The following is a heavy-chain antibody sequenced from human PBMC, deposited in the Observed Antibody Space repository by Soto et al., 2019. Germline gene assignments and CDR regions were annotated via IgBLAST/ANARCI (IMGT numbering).Heavy chain of an antibody. Sequence: PGGSLRLSCAASGFTFSGYAMTWVRQAPGKGLEWVSALTPGGETTYHIDSVKGRFTISRDNAKNTLYLQMNSLTDADTAVYYCAKAPGSKQLINYFDYWGQGTLVTVSS. D-gene: IGHD6-13*01. CDR1: GFTFSGYA. J-gene: IGHJ4*02. CDR3: AKAPGSKQLINYFDY. V-gene: IGHV3-23*01. CDR2: LTPGGETT.